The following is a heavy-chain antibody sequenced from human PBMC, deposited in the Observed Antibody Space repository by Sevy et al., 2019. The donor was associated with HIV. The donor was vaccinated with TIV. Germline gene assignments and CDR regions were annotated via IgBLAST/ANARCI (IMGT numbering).Heavy chain of an antibody. D-gene: IGHD1-1*01. J-gene: IGHJ3*02. CDR1: GFSVSVYW. Sequence: GGSLRLSCAASGFSVSVYWMYWVRQAPGKGLVWVSRINNDGSEGIYADSVKGRFTISKDIAKNPLYLQMNSLRADDTAVYYCARDRRNPDAFNIWGQGTTVTVSS. CDR2: INNDGSEG. V-gene: IGHV3-74*01. CDR3: ARDRRNPDAFNI.